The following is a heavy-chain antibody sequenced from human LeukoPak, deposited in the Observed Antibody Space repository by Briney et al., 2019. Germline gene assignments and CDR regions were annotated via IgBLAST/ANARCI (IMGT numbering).Heavy chain of an antibody. J-gene: IGHJ6*04. V-gene: IGHV3-21*01. Sequence: GSLRLSCAASGFTLSTYSVNWVRQAPGKGLEWVSSITSSSSYYADSVKGRFTISRDNAKNSLFLQMNSLRAEDTAVYFCARDPDPHDYGDYEEGFWYYYAMDVWGKGATVTVSS. CDR2: ITSSSSY. CDR3: ARDPDPHDYGDYEEGFWYYYAMDV. D-gene: IGHD4-17*01. CDR1: GFTLSTYS.